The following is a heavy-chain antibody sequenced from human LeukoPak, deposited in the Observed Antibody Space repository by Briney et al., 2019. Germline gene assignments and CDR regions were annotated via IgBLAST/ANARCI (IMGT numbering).Heavy chain of an antibody. V-gene: IGHV4-4*07. Sequence: SETLSLTCTVSGGSISSYYWSWIRQPAGKGLEWIGRIYSSGSTNYSPSLKSRVTMSLDTPKNQFSLKLSSVTAADTAVYYCAREGQLVLWSHEYWGQGTLVTVSS. J-gene: IGHJ4*02. CDR3: AREGQLVLWSHEY. CDR1: GGSISSYY. CDR2: IYSSGST. D-gene: IGHD6-6*01.